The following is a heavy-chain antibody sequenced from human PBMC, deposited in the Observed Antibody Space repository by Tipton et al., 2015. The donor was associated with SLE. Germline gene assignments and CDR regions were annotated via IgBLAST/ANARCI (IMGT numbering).Heavy chain of an antibody. D-gene: IGHD2-2*02. CDR2: INHSGIT. J-gene: IGHJ4*02. CDR1: CGSFSGYS. CDR3: ARPRRARDYTTSAAYYLDF. Sequence: TLSLTCAVYCGSFSGYSWTWIRPAPRKGLEWIGDINHSGITNYNPSLKSRVTISLDTSKSQFSLRVNSVTAVDTAVYYCARPRRARDYTTSAAYYLDFWGQGTLVTVSS. V-gene: IGHV4-34*01.